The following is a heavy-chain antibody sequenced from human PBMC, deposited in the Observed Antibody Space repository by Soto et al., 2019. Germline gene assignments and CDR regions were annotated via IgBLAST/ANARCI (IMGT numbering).Heavy chain of an antibody. CDR1: GFTFSSYG. D-gene: IGHD2-2*01. V-gene: IGHV3-33*01. CDR3: ARDVGRKGSTSCLDY. Sequence: PGGSLRLSCAASGFTFSSYGMHWVRQAPGKGLEWVAVIWYDGSNKYYADSVKGRFTISRDNSKNTLYLQMNSLRAEDTAVYYCARDVGRKGSTSCLDYWGQGTLVTVSS. CDR2: IWYDGSNK. J-gene: IGHJ4*02.